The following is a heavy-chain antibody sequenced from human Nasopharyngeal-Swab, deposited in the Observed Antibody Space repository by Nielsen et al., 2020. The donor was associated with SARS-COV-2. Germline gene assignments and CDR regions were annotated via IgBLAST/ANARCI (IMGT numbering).Heavy chain of an antibody. CDR2: IDSSGRNT. Sequence: GESLKISCAASGFTFSSSDMNWVRQAPGKGLDWVSAIDSSGRNTYYADSVRGRFTISRDNSKNTLYMQMNSLRAEDTAVYYCANRRGSSWHPYCFDYWGQGTLVTVSS. CDR1: GFTFSSSD. CDR3: ANRRGSSWHPYCFDY. D-gene: IGHD6-13*01. V-gene: IGHV3-23*05. J-gene: IGHJ4*02.